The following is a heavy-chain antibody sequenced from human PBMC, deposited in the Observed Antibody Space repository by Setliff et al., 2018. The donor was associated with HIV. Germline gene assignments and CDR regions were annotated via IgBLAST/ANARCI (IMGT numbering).Heavy chain of an antibody. Sequence: SCAASGFTFSSYWMHWVRQAPGKGLVWVSRINSDGSSTSYADSVKGRFTISRDNAKNTLYLQMNSLRAEDTAVYYCARGGSNYNFWSGYSSYMDVWGKGTTVTVSS. CDR2: INSDGSST. CDR1: GFTFSSYW. V-gene: IGHV3-74*01. J-gene: IGHJ6*03. D-gene: IGHD3-3*01. CDR3: ARGGSNYNFWSGYSSYMDV.